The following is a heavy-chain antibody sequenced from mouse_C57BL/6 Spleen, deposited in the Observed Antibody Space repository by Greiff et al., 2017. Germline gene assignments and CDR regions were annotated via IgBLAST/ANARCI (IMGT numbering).Heavy chain of an antibody. J-gene: IGHJ4*01. CDR3: ARRGDGSYYAMDY. CDR2: IYPGDGDT. Sequence: VQLQQSGAELVKPGASVKISCKASGYAFSSYWMNWVKQRPGKGLEWIGQIYPGDGDTNYNGKFKGKATLTADKSSSTAYMQLSSLTSEDSAVYFCARRGDGSYYAMDYWGQGTSVTVSS. CDR1: GYAFSSYW. D-gene: IGHD2-3*01. V-gene: IGHV1-80*01.